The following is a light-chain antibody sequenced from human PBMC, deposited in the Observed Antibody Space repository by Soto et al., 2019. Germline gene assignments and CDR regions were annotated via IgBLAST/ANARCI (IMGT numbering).Light chain of an antibody. CDR3: QQYFSAPLT. J-gene: IGKJ4*01. CDR1: QSVLYSTDNNNY. CDR2: WAS. Sequence: DIVTTQSPDSLAVSLGERATINCKSSQSVLYSTDNNNYLAWYQQKPGQPPKLLIYWASTRDSGVPDRFSGSGSGTDFTLTISGLQAEDVAVYYCQQYFSAPLTFGGGTKVEI. V-gene: IGKV4-1*01.